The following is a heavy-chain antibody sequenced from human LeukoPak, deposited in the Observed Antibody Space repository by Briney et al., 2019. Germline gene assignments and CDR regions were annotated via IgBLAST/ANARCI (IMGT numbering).Heavy chain of an antibody. V-gene: IGHV3-21*01. CDR3: AREGYYDFWSGYYDYYYYMDV. D-gene: IGHD3-3*01. J-gene: IGHJ6*03. CDR2: ISSSSSYI. CDR1: GFTFSSYS. Sequence: GGSLRLSCAASGFTFSSYSMNWVRQAPGKGLEWVSSISSSSSYIYYADSVKGRFTISRDNAKNSLYLQMNSLRAEDTAVYYCAREGYYDFWSGYYDYYYYMDVWGKGTTVTVSS.